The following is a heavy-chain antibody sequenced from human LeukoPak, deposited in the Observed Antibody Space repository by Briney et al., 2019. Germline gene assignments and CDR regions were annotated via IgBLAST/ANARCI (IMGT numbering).Heavy chain of an antibody. CDR3: AKTHSTSWGYFDY. D-gene: IGHD2-2*01. CDR1: GFTFSSYG. Sequence: GGSPRLSCAASGFTFSSYGMHWDRQAPGKGLEWVAFIRYDGNTKYYADSVKGRFTISRDNSKNTLYLQMNSLIPEDTAVYYCAKTHSTSWGYFDYWGKGTLVSVSS. V-gene: IGHV3-30*02. CDR2: IRYDGNTK. J-gene: IGHJ4*02.